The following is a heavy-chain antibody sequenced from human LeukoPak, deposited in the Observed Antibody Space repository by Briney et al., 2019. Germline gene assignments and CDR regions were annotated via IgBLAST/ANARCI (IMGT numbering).Heavy chain of an antibody. CDR3: ATSTIPNTYYYYMDD. CDR1: GYTLTELS. J-gene: IGHJ6*03. V-gene: IGHV1-24*01. D-gene: IGHD2-2*01. Sequence: ASVKVSFKCSGYTLTELSMHWVRQAPGKGQEWVGGFDPEDGETIYAQKFQGRVTMTEDTSTDTAYMEVSSLRSEDTAVYCCATSTIPNTYYYYMDDWGKGTTVTVSS. CDR2: FDPEDGET.